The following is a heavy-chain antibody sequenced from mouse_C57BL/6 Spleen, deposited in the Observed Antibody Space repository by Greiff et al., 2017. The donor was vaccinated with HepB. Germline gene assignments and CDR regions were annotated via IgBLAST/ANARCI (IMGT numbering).Heavy chain of an antibody. Sequence: QVQLQHPGAELVRPGTSVKLSCKASGYTFTSYWMHWVKQRPGQGLEWIGVIDPSDSYTNYNQKFKGKATLTVDTSSSTAYMQLSSLTSEDSAVYYCARGDYGSSYPAYWGQGTLVTVSA. CDR1: GYTFTSYW. V-gene: IGHV1-59*01. J-gene: IGHJ3*01. CDR2: IDPSDSYT. CDR3: ARGDYGSSYPAY. D-gene: IGHD1-1*01.